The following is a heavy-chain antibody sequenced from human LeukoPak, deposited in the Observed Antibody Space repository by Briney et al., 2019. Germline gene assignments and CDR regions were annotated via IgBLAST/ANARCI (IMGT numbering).Heavy chain of an antibody. Sequence: ASVKVSCKASGYTFTSYYMHWVRQAPGQGLEWMGIINPSVGSTSYAQKFQGRVTMTRDMSTSTVYMELSSLRSEDTAVYYCARDLRDSSGYYYQGDAFDIWGQGTMVTVSS. CDR3: ARDLRDSSGYYYQGDAFDI. V-gene: IGHV1-46*01. D-gene: IGHD3-22*01. CDR2: INPSVGST. CDR1: GYTFTSYY. J-gene: IGHJ3*02.